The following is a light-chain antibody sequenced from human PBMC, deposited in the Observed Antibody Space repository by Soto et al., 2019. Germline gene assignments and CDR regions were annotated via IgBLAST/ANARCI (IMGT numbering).Light chain of an antibody. CDR2: GAS. V-gene: IGKV3D-15*01. Sequence: EIVMTQSPATLSVSPGERATLSCRASQSVSSNLAWYQQKPGQVPRLLIYGASTRATGIPARFSGSGSGTEFTLTISSLQSEDFAVYYCQHYNNWPFPFGPGTKVHIK. CDR3: QHYNNWPFP. CDR1: QSVSSN. J-gene: IGKJ3*01.